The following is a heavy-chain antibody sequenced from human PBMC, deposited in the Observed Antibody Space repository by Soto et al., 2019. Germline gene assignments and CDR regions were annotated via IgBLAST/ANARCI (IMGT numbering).Heavy chain of an antibody. J-gene: IGHJ6*03. D-gene: IGHD3-10*01. V-gene: IGHV1-2*04. CDR1: GYTFTGYY. Sequence: ASVKVSCKASGYTFTGYYMHWVRQAPGQGLEWMGWINPNSGGTNYAQKFQGWVTVTRDTSISTAYMELSRLRSDDTAVYYCARGPPYYYGSGSYYKPRYCYYYMDVWGQGTTVTVSS. CDR3: ARGPPYYYGSGSYYKPRYCYYYMDV. CDR2: INPNSGGT.